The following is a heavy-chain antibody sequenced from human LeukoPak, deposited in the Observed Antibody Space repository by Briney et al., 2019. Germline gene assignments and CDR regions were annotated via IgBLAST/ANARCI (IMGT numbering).Heavy chain of an antibody. CDR3: ARSAKTPLDY. Sequence: GGSLRLSCVASGFTFGAYWMHWVRRVPGKGLVWVSGIKTDGTYTNYADFVKGRFTISGDNAKNTLYLQMNSLRAEDTAVYYCARSAKTPLDYWGQGTLVTVSS. J-gene: IGHJ4*02. CDR1: GFTFGAYW. V-gene: IGHV3-74*01. CDR2: IKTDGTYT.